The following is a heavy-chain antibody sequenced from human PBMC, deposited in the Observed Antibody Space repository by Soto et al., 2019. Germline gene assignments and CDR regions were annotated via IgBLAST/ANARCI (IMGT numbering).Heavy chain of an antibody. Sequence: ASVKVSCKASRYTFTTYYMHWVRQAPGQGLEWMGIIHPSGGSASYAQKFQGRVTMTRDTSTTTVYMELSSLRSEDTAVYYCARVNGDTPFDYWSQGTLVTVSS. D-gene: IGHD4-17*01. CDR1: RYTFTTYY. J-gene: IGHJ4*01. V-gene: IGHV1-46*01. CDR3: ARVNGDTPFDY. CDR2: IHPSGGSA.